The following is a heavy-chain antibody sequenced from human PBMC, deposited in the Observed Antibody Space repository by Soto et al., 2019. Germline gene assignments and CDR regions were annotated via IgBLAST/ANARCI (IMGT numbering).Heavy chain of an antibody. J-gene: IGHJ5*02. V-gene: IGHV1-3*01. CDR2: INAGNGNT. CDR3: ARGRLRYCSGGSCYNWFDP. CDR1: GYTFTSYA. D-gene: IGHD2-15*01. Sequence: QVQLVQSGAEVKKPGASVKVSCKASGYTFTSYAMHWVRQAPGQSLEWMGWINAGNGNTKYSQKVQGRVTITRDTSASTAYMELSSLRSEDTAVYYCARGRLRYCSGGSCYNWFDPWGQGTLVTVSS.